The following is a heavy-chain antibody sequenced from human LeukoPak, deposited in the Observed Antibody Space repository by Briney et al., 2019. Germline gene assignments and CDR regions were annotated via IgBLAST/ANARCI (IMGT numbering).Heavy chain of an antibody. Sequence: GGSLTLTCAASGFTFNSYAMSWVRQAPGQGLEWVSAISGSGGSTYYADSVKGRFTISRANSKNTQYLQINSLRAEDTAVYYCAKGYYYDSSGSFDYWGQGTLVTVSS. J-gene: IGHJ4*02. CDR2: ISGSGGST. CDR1: GFTFNSYA. CDR3: AKGYYYDSSGSFDY. V-gene: IGHV3-23*01. D-gene: IGHD3-22*01.